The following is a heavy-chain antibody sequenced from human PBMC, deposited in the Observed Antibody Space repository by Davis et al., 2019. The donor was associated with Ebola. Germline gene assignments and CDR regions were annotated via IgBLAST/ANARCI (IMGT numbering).Heavy chain of an antibody. Sequence: GGSLRLSCAASGFTVSSNYMIWVRQAPGKGLEWVSLLYSSGSTFYADSVKGRFIISRDNYENTLYLQMNSLRVEDTSVYYCAREPSLGVFDYWGQGTLVTVSS. V-gene: IGHV3-53*01. D-gene: IGHD3-16*01. J-gene: IGHJ4*02. CDR2: LYSSGST. CDR1: GFTVSSNY. CDR3: AREPSLGVFDY.